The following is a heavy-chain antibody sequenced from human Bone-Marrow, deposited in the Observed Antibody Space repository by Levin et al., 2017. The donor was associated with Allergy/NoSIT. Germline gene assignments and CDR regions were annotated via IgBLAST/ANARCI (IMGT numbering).Heavy chain of an antibody. D-gene: IGHD3-10*01. Sequence: GESLKISCAASGFTISSNYMSWVRQAPGKGLEWVSVIYSGGSTYYADSVKGRFTISRDNSKNTLYLQMNSLRAEDTAVYYCAREGSGFDYWGQGTLVTVSS. CDR1: GFTISSNY. CDR2: IYSGGST. J-gene: IGHJ4*02. CDR3: AREGSGFDY. V-gene: IGHV3-53*01.